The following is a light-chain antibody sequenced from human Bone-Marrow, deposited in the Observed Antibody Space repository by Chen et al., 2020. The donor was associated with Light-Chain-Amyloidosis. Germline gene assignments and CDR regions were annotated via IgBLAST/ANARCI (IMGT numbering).Light chain of an antibody. CDR1: ILSSYY. J-gene: IGLJ2*01. CDR2: GKN. CDR3: YSRESRGSDLSVV. V-gene: IGLV3-19*01. Sequence: SSDLTQDPAVSVALGQTVTITCQGDILSSYYASWYQQKPGQAPVIVMYGKNKRPSGIPGRCAGSGSGNTASLTITGAQVEDEADYYCYSRESRGSDLSVVFGGGTKLTVL.